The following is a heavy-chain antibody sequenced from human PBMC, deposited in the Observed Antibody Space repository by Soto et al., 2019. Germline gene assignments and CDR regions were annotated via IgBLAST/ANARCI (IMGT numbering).Heavy chain of an antibody. J-gene: IGHJ6*02. CDR2: MNPNSGNT. Sequence: ASVKVSCKASGYTFTSYDINWLRQATGQGLEWMGWMNPNSGNTGYAQKFQGRVTMTRNTSISTAYMELSSLRSEDTAVYYCARVVIAGYFDWLPRGNYYYGMDVWGQGTTVTVSS. CDR3: ARVVIAGYFDWLPRGNYYYGMDV. CDR1: GYTFTSYD. D-gene: IGHD3-9*01. V-gene: IGHV1-8*01.